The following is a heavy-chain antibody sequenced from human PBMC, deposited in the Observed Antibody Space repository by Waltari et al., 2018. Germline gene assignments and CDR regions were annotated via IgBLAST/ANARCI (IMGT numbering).Heavy chain of an antibody. D-gene: IGHD2-15*01. V-gene: IGHV3-30*02. Sequence: QVQLVESWGGVVQPGGSLRLSCAASGFTFSNYGMHWVRQAPGKGLEWVTFIHYDGSNKYYADSVKGRFSISRDNSRNTLDLQMNSLRAEDTAVYYCASAPPNYYYYYMDVWGTGTTVTVSS. CDR3: ASAPPNYYYYYMDV. J-gene: IGHJ6*03. CDR2: IHYDGSNK. CDR1: GFTFSNYG.